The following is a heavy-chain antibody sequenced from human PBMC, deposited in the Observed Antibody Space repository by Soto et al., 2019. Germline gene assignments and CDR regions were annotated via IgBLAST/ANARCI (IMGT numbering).Heavy chain of an antibody. CDR1: GFTFSSYG. D-gene: IGHD6-19*01. J-gene: IGHJ4*02. Sequence: VGSLRLSCAASGFTFSSYGMHWVRQAPGKGLEWVAVISYDGSNKYYADSVKGRFTISRDNSKNTLYLQMNSLRAEDTAVYYCAKDPRSDSSGWYVGFDYWGQGTLVTVSS. CDR2: ISYDGSNK. V-gene: IGHV3-30*18. CDR3: AKDPRSDSSGWYVGFDY.